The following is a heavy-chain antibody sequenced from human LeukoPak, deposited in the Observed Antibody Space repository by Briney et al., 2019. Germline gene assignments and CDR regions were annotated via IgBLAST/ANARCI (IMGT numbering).Heavy chain of an antibody. D-gene: IGHD5-18*01. CDR3: ASQTRMQLWGYFDL. V-gene: IGHV3-23*01. CDR2: ISGSGDSA. J-gene: IGHJ4*02. Sequence: GGSLRLSCAASGFAFYNYAMSWVRQAPGKGLEWVSGISGSGDSAYYTDSVKGRFTISRDNSKNTLYLQMSNLTAEDTAVYHCASQTRMQLWGYFDLWGQGGLVIVSS. CDR1: GFAFYNYA.